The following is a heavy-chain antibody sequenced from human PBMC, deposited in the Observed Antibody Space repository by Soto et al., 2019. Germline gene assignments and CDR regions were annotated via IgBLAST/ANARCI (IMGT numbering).Heavy chain of an antibody. Sequence: GGSLRLSCAASGFTFDDYAMHWVRQAPGKGLEWVSGISWNSGSIGYADSVKGRFTISRDNAKNSLYLQMNSLRAEDTALYYCAKEYGGYEFAFDIWGQGTMVTVSS. CDR3: AKEYGGYEFAFDI. J-gene: IGHJ3*02. CDR1: GFTFDDYA. CDR2: ISWNSGSI. V-gene: IGHV3-9*01. D-gene: IGHD5-12*01.